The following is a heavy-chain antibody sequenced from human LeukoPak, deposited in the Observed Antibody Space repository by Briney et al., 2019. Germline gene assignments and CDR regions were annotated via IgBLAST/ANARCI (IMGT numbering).Heavy chain of an antibody. CDR2: ISRSASNI. V-gene: IGHV3-21*01. CDR1: GFSFSSYN. J-gene: IGHJ4*02. CDR3: ARDPEGFGATYFDY. D-gene: IGHD3-16*01. Sequence: GGSLRLSCVPSGFSFSSYNMNWVRQAPGEGLEWVSSISRSASNIYYADSVKGRFTISRDNAKNSFYLQMNSLRAEDTAVFYCARDPEGFGATYFDYWGQGTLVTVSS.